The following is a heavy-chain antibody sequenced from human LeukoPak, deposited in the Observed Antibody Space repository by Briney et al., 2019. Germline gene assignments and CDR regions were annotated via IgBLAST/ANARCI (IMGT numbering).Heavy chain of an antibody. CDR3: ARGQAGYYDSSGHIDY. V-gene: IGHV3-21*01. D-gene: IGHD3-22*01. J-gene: IGHJ4*02. CDR1: GFTFSSYT. Sequence: GGSLRLSCAASGFTFSSYTMNWVRQAPGKGLEWVSSISSSGSYIYYADSVKGRFTISRDNAKNSLYLQMNRLRAEDTAVYYCARGQAGYYDSSGHIDYWGQGTLVTVSS. CDR2: ISSSGSYI.